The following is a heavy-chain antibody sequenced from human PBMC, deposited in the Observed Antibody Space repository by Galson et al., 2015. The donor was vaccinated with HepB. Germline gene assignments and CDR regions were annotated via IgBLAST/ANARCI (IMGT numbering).Heavy chain of an antibody. D-gene: IGHD6-13*01. CDR1: GFTFNSHW. Sequence: SLRLSCAASGFTFNSHWMHWVRQIPGKGLVWVARIKSDGSSTSYADSVKGRFTISRDNTKNTLYLQMHSLRAEDTAVYYCARTPRHSSSWRYFYYYYMDVWGKGTTVTVSS. V-gene: IGHV3-74*01. CDR2: IKSDGSST. CDR3: ARTPRHSSSWRYFYYYYMDV. J-gene: IGHJ6*03.